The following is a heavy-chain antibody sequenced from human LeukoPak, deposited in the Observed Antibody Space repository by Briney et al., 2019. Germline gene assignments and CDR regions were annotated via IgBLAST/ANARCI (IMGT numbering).Heavy chain of an antibody. CDR3: ARKVDCSSTSCYTSGWFDP. CDR2: ISSSSSYI. Sequence: GGSLRLSCAASGFTFSSYSMNWVRQAPGKGLEWVSSISSSSSYIYYADSVKGRFTISRDNAKNSLYLQMNSLRAEDTAVYYCARKVDCSSTSCYTSGWFDPWGQGTLVTVSS. V-gene: IGHV3-21*01. CDR1: GFTFSSYS. D-gene: IGHD2-2*02. J-gene: IGHJ5*02.